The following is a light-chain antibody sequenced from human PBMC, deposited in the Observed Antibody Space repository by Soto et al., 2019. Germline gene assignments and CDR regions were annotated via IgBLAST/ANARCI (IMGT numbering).Light chain of an antibody. V-gene: IGLV2-14*01. CDR2: DVS. CDR3: SSYTSSSTVV. CDR1: SGDVGGYNN. Sequence: QSALTQPASVSGSPGQSITISCTGTSGDVGGYNNVSWYQQHPGQDPKLMIYDVSNRPSGVSNLFSGSKSGNTASLTISVLQAEDGADYYCSSYTSSSTVVFGGGTKLTVL. J-gene: IGLJ2*01.